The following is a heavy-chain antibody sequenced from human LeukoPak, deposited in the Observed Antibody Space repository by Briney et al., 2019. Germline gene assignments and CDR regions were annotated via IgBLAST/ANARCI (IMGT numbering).Heavy chain of an antibody. CDR2: IYYSGST. V-gene: IGHV4-30-4*01. Sequence: SETLSLTCTVSGGSISSGDYYWSWIRQPPGKGLEWIGYIYYSGSTYYNPSLKSRVTISVDTSKNQFSLKLSSVTAADTAVYYCAGDRRGYSYGLDLYYYYGMDVWGQGTTVTVSS. CDR3: AGDRRGYSYGLDLYYYYGMDV. CDR1: GGSISSGDYY. D-gene: IGHD5-18*01. J-gene: IGHJ6*02.